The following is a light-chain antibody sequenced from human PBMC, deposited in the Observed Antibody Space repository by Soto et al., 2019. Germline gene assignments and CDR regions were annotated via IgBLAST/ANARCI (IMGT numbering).Light chain of an antibody. CDR2: GNI. Sequence: QAVVTQPPSVSGAPGQRVTISCTGSRSNIGAGYDVHWYQQLPGTAPKLLIYGNINRPSGVPDRFSGSKSGTSASLAITGLQAEDEADYYCQSYDSSLSGYVVFGGGTKLTVL. J-gene: IGLJ2*01. CDR1: RSNIGAGYD. CDR3: QSYDSSLSGYVV. V-gene: IGLV1-40*01.